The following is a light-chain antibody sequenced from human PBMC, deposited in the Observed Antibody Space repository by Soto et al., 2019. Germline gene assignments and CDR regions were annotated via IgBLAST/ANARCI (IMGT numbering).Light chain of an antibody. V-gene: IGKV1-39*01. CDR2: AAS. CDR3: QQSYSNTIT. J-gene: IGKJ5*01. Sequence: DIQVTQSPSSLSESVGERVTITCRTSQSISSYLNWYQKKPGKDPQLLIFAASSLQSGVPSRFSGTGFGTDFTLTMSSLQPEDFATDYCQQSYSNTITFGQGTRLEIK. CDR1: QSISSY.